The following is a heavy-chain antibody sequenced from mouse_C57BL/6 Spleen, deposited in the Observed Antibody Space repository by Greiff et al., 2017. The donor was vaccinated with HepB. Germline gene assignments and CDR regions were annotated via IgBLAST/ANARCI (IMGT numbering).Heavy chain of an antibody. D-gene: IGHD2-2*01. CDR2: ISSGGSYT. V-gene: IGHV5-6*02. CDR3: ARHLEGLPPYYYAMDY. CDR1: GFTFSSYG. Sequence: DVKLVESGGDLVKPGGSLKLSCAASGFTFSSYGMSWVRQTPDKRLEWVATISSGGSYTYYPDSVKGRFTISRDNAKNTLYLQMSSLKSEDTAMYYCARHLEGLPPYYYAMDYWGQGTSVTVSS. J-gene: IGHJ4*01.